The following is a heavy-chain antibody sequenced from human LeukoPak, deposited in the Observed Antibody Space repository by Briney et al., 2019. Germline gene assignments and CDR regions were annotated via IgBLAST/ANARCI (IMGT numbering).Heavy chain of an antibody. J-gene: IGHJ6*03. D-gene: IGHD3-3*01. V-gene: IGHV1-46*03. Sequence: ASVKVSCKASGYTFTSYYMHWVRQAPGQGLEWMGIINPSGGSTSYAQKFQGRVTMTRDTSTSTVYMELSSLRSEDTAVYYCARVHLTIFVPGDYYYMDVWGKGTTVTVSS. CDR2: INPSGGST. CDR3: ARVHLTIFVPGDYYYMDV. CDR1: GYTFTSYY.